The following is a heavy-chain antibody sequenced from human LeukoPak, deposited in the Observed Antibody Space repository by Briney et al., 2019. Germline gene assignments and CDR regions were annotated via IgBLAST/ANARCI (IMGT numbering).Heavy chain of an antibody. Sequence: GGSLRLSCAASGFTFSSYWMNWVRQAPGKGLVWVSRIASDGSSTTYADSVKGRFSISRDNAKNTLYLQMNSLRVEDTAVHYCARGRPHGNDYWGQGTLVTVSS. CDR3: ARGRPHGNDY. D-gene: IGHD4-23*01. V-gene: IGHV3-74*01. CDR1: GFTFSSYW. J-gene: IGHJ4*02. CDR2: IASDGSST.